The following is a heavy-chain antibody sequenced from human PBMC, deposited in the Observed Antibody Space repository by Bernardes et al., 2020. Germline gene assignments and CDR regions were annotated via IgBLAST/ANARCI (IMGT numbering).Heavy chain of an antibody. CDR3: ATGDSSGWTRYYFDY. Sequence: ASVKVSCKVSGYALTELSMHWVRQAPGKGLEWMGGFDPEDGETIYAQKFQGRVTMTEDTSTDTAYMELSSLRSEDTAVYYCATGDSSGWTRYYFDYLGQGTLVTVSS. J-gene: IGHJ4*02. CDR2: FDPEDGET. D-gene: IGHD6-19*01. CDR1: GYALTELS. V-gene: IGHV1-24*01.